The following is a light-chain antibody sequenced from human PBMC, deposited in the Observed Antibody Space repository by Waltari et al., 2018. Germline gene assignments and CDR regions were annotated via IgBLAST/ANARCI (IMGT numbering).Light chain of an antibody. CDR3: ASYTSVSTLVV. J-gene: IGLJ2*01. CDR1: SSDIGGSKF. Sequence: QSALTQPASVSGSPGQSITISCSGASSDIGGSKFVSWYQQHPRKAPKLVIYEVSKRPSGVSNRFSGTKSDNTASLTISGLQAEDEGDYYCASYTSVSTLVVFGGGTKLTVL. CDR2: EVS. V-gene: IGLV2-14*01.